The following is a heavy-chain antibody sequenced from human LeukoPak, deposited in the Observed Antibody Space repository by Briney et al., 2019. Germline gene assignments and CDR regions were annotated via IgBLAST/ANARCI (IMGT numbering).Heavy chain of an antibody. CDR1: VYTFTSYD. J-gene: IGHJ5*02. D-gene: IGHD3-3*01. Sequence: GASVNVSCKASVYTFTSYDINCVPHATGQGRECRVWMNPNSGNTGYAQKLQGRVLITRSTSISRAYMELCRLRSEDTAVYYCAREAITIFGVLRTQTTYGRHRFDPWGQGTLVTVSS. V-gene: IGHV1-8*03. CDR2: MNPNSGNT. CDR3: AREAITIFGVLRTQTTYGRHRFDP.